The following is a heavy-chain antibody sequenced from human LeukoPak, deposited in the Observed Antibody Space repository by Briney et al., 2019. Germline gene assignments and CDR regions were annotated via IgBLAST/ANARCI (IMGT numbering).Heavy chain of an antibody. V-gene: IGHV1-2*02. CDR2: ISPNSGVT. CDR1: GYTFTGYY. J-gene: IGHJ3*02. Sequence: ASVKVSCKASGYTFTGYYMHWVRHAPGQGLECMGWISPNSGVTNYAQKFQGSVTMTRDTSISPAYMELSRLRSDDTAVYYCARVLLYCSGGSCYPLDAFDIWGQGTMVTVSS. D-gene: IGHD2-15*01. CDR3: ARVLLYCSGGSCYPLDAFDI.